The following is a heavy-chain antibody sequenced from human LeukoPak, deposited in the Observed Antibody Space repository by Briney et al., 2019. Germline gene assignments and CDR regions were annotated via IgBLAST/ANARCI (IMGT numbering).Heavy chain of an antibody. CDR1: GGSISSSNYY. J-gene: IGHJ4*02. CDR3: AGIVPAALTY. CDR2: LYYSGST. Sequence: KPSETLSLTCTASGGSISSSNYYWGWIRQPPGKGLEWIGSLYYSGSTYYNPSLKSRVTISVDTSKNQFSLKVTSVTAADTAIYYCAGIVPAALTYWGQGTLVIVSS. D-gene: IGHD2-2*01. V-gene: IGHV4-39*01.